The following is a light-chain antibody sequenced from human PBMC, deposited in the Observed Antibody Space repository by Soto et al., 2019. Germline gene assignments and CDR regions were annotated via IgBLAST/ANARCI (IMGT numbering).Light chain of an antibody. Sequence: EIVLTQSPGTLSLSPGERATLSCRASQSISSTHLAWYQHKPGQAPRPLIYGSSTRATGVPDRFSGSGSGTDFTLTITGLEPEDFAVYYCQLYGTSPPRYIFGQGTKLEIK. V-gene: IGKV3-20*01. J-gene: IGKJ2*01. CDR3: QLYGTSPPRYI. CDR2: GSS. CDR1: QSISSTH.